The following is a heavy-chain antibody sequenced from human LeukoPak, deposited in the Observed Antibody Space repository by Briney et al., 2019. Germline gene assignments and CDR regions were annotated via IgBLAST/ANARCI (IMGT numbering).Heavy chain of an antibody. D-gene: IGHD3-16*02. Sequence: ASVKVSCKASGYTFTSYGISWVRQAPGQGLEWMGWISAYNGNTKYAQKFQARVTLTTDTSTSTAYMELWSLRSDDTALYYCARDLTDTMITFGGVITDYFDYWGQGTLVTVSS. CDR3: ARDLTDTMITFGGVITDYFDY. CDR1: GYTFTSYG. V-gene: IGHV1-18*01. CDR2: ISAYNGNT. J-gene: IGHJ4*02.